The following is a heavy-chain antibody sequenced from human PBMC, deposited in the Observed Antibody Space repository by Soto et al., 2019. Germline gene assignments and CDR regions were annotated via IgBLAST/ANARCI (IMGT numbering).Heavy chain of an antibody. V-gene: IGHV4-34*01. CDR1: GGSVNGYY. D-gene: IGHD3-3*01. CDR3: ATRITVFGLLIPPFDP. CDR2: INHTGAT. J-gene: IGHJ5*02. Sequence: LSLTCAVYGGSVNGYYWNWIRQPPGKGLEWIGEINHTGATHYNPSLKSRVTMSVDTSKNQFSLRLSSVTAADTAIYYCATRITVFGLLIPPFDPWGQGTQVTSPQ.